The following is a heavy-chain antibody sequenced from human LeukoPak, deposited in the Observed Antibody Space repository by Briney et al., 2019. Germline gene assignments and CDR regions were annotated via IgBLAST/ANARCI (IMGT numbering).Heavy chain of an antibody. CDR1: GFTFSSYG. Sequence: GRSLRLSCAASGFTFSSYGMHWVRQAPGKGLEWVAVISYDGSNKYYADSVKGRFTISRDNSKNTLYLQMNSLRAEDTAVYYCARVRSYYGDYWSFDYWGQGTLVTVSS. CDR2: ISYDGSNK. CDR3: ARVRSYYGDYWSFDY. J-gene: IGHJ4*02. D-gene: IGHD4-17*01. V-gene: IGHV3-30*03.